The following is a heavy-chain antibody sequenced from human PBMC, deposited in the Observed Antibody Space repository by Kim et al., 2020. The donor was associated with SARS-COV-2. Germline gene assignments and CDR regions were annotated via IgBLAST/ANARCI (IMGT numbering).Heavy chain of an antibody. CDR2: IKSKTDGGTT. V-gene: IGHV3-15*01. D-gene: IGHD3-22*01. J-gene: IGHJ5*02. CDR1: GFTFSNAW. CDR3: TTGVITMTYNWFDP. Sequence: GGSLRLSCAASGFTFSNAWMSWVRQAPGKGLEWVGRIKSKTDGGTTDYAAPVKGRFTISRDDSKNTLYLQMNSLKTEDTAVYYCTTGVITMTYNWFDPWGQGTLVTVSS.